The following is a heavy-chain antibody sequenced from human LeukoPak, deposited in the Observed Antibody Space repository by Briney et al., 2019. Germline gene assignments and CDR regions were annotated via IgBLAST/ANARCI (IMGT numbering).Heavy chain of an antibody. Sequence: SVKVSCKASGGTFSSYAISWVRQAPGQGLEWMGGIIPIFGTANYAQKFQGRVTITADESTSTAYMELSSLRSEDTAVYYCASTPRDLGNYYYYMDVWGKGTTVTISS. V-gene: IGHV1-69*13. J-gene: IGHJ6*03. D-gene: IGHD3-10*01. CDR2: IIPIFGTA. CDR1: GGTFSSYA. CDR3: ASTPRDLGNYYYYMDV.